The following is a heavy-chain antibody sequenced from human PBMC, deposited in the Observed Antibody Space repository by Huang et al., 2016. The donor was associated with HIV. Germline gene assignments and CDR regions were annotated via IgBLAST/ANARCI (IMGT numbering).Heavy chain of an antibody. CDR2: IHNGGNT. J-gene: IGHJ3*02. V-gene: IGHV3-53*01. D-gene: IGHD2-21*02. Sequence: EVQLVESGGGLIQPGGSLRLSCAVSGFTVSSNYMSWVRQAPGEGLEWVSVIHNGGNTYYADSVKGRFASSRDNFKNTLYLQMNSLRAEDTAVYYCAREFCGGDCFRSRDAFDIWGQGTMVTVAS. CDR1: GFTVSSNY. CDR3: AREFCGGDCFRSRDAFDI.